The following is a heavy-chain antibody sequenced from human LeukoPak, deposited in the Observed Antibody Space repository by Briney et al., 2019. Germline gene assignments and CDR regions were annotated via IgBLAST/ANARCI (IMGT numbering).Heavy chain of an antibody. J-gene: IGHJ4*02. V-gene: IGHV4-39*01. CDR3: ARQYLY. CDR1: GGSISSGYSF. CDR2: ISNTGIT. Sequence: SETLSLTCTVSGGSISSGYSFWGWTRQAPEKGLEWIGSISNTGITDYNPSLRSRVTISEDASKSQFSLRLTSVTGADTAVYYCARQYLYWGQGILVTVSS.